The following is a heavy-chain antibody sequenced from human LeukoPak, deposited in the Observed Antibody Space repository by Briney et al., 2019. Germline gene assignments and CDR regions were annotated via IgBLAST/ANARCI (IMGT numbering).Heavy chain of an antibody. Sequence: GGSLRLSCTASGFIFNNYAMTWVRLAPGRGLEWVSGISGSGSSTYYADSVKGRFGISRDSSKNALCLQMNSLRAEDTAEYYCAKLGNDNVWGTYRDNWFDPWGQGTLVIVSS. J-gene: IGHJ5*02. CDR2: ISGSGSST. D-gene: IGHD3-16*02. CDR3: AKLGNDNVWGTYRDNWFDP. CDR1: GFIFNNYA. V-gene: IGHV3-23*01.